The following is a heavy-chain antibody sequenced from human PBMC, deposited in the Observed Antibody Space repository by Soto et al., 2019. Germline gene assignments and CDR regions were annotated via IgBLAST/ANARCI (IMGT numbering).Heavy chain of an antibody. Sequence: QVHLQQWGAGLLKPSETLSLTCAVYGGSVNGYYWNWIRQPPGKGLEWIGEINHTGGTHYNPSLKSRVTMSVDTSKNQFSLGLSSVTAADTAIYYCATRITAFGLLIPPFDPWGQGTQVTVSS. D-gene: IGHD3-3*01. CDR2: INHTGGT. CDR1: GGSVNGYY. CDR3: ATRITAFGLLIPPFDP. J-gene: IGHJ5*02. V-gene: IGHV4-34*02.